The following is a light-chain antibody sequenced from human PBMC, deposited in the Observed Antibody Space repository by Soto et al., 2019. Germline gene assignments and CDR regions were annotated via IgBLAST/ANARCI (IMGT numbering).Light chain of an antibody. CDR1: QSAGNF. CDR3: QQYGSSPRT. V-gene: IGKV3-20*01. Sequence: EIVMTQSPATLSVSLGETASLSFRASQSAGNFLAWYQQKPGQAPRLLIYYISTRATGIPARFSGSGSGTDFTLTISRLEPEDFAVYYCQQYGSSPRTFGQGTRLEIK. J-gene: IGKJ5*01. CDR2: YIS.